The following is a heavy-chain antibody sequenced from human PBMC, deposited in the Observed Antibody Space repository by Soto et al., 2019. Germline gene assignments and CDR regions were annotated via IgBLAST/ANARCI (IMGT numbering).Heavy chain of an antibody. CDR3: ARGASYYYDKHGDYRNWYFDL. CDR1: GYTFTNYD. CDR2: MNPYRNNA. J-gene: IGHJ2*01. Sequence: QAQLVQSGTEVKKPGASVKVSCQASGYTFTNYDIFWMRQATGEGLEWMGWMNPYRNNAGYAEKFQARVTMTRDTSTSTAYMELSGLPSEDTAVYYCARGASYYYDKHGDYRNWYFDLWGRGTLLRVSS. D-gene: IGHD3-22*01. V-gene: IGHV1-8*01.